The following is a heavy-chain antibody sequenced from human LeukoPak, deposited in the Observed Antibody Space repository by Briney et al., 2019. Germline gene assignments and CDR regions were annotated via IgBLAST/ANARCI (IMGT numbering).Heavy chain of an antibody. D-gene: IGHD3-9*01. J-gene: IGHJ4*02. CDR2: IYSGGST. Sequence: GGPLRLSCAASGFTVSSNYMSWVRQAPGKGLEWVSVIYSGGSTYYADSVKGRFTISRDNSKNTLYLQMNSLRAEDTAVYYCNAYDILTGRAFDYWGQGTLVTVSS. V-gene: IGHV3-53*01. CDR1: GFTVSSNY. CDR3: NAYDILTGRAFDY.